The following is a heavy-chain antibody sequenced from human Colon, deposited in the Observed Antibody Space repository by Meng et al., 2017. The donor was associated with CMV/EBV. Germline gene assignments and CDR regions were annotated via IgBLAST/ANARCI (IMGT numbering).Heavy chain of an antibody. Sequence: ASVKVSCKASGYSFKTQAISWVRQAPGQGLEWMGWIRTNTNYAQKFQGRVTVTTDTSTSTAYMELRNLTSDDTAVYYCARDVAMRTRVVPAAMYWGQGTLVTVSS. D-gene: IGHD2-2*01. V-gene: IGHV1-18*01. CDR3: ARDVAMRTRVVPAAMY. J-gene: IGHJ4*02. CDR2: IRTNT. CDR1: GYSFKTQA.